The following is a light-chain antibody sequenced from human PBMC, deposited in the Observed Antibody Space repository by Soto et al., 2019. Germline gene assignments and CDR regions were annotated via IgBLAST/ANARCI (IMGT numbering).Light chain of an antibody. J-gene: IGLJ3*02. CDR1: SSNIGSHY. Sequence: QSVLTQPPSASGTPGQSLTISCSGSSSNIGSHYVYWYQSLPGTAPKLLIYNNSQRPSGVPARFSGSQSGTSASLAISRLRSEDEADYYCAVWDDSLTGWVFGGGTKLTVL. V-gene: IGLV1-47*01. CDR3: AVWDDSLTGWV. CDR2: NNS.